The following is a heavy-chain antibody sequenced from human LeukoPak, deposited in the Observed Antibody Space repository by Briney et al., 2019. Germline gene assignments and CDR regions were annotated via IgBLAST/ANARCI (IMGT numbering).Heavy chain of an antibody. CDR2: IYFTGNT. Sequence: SETLSLTCTVSGSSISSVSNDYWTWIRQSPGKGLEWIGYIYFTGNTNYNPSLKSRVTMSVDTSKNQFSLKLSSVTAADTAVYYCARAYCGGDCYSAGSYYYYYYMDVWGKGTTVTISS. J-gene: IGHJ6*03. D-gene: IGHD2-21*02. CDR1: GSSISSVSNDY. V-gene: IGHV4-61*01. CDR3: ARAYCGGDCYSAGSYYYYYYMDV.